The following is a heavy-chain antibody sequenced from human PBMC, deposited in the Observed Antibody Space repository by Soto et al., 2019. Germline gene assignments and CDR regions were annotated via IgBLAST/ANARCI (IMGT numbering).Heavy chain of an antibody. V-gene: IGHV3-30*18. J-gene: IGHJ4*02. CDR2: ISYDGSNK. Sequence: QVQLVESGGGVVQPGRSLRLSCAASGFTFSSYGMHWVRQAPGKGLEWVAVISYDGSNKYYADSVKGRFTISRDNSKNTLYLQMNSLRAEDTAVYYCAKDGASYYYDSSGYRLDYCGQGTLVTVSS. D-gene: IGHD3-22*01. CDR3: AKDGASYYYDSSGYRLDY. CDR1: GFTFSSYG.